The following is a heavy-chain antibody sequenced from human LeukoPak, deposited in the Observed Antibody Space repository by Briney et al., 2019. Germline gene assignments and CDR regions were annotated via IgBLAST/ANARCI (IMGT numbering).Heavy chain of an antibody. CDR3: AKALITIFGVVD. CDR1: GFTFDDYT. Sequence: GGSLRLSCAASGFTFDDYTMHWVRQVPGKGPEWVSLISWDGGSTSYAESVKGRFTISRDNSKNSLYLQMTSLRIEDSALYYCAKALITIFGVVDWGQGTLVTVPS. CDR2: ISWDGGST. D-gene: IGHD3-3*01. V-gene: IGHV3-43*01. J-gene: IGHJ4*02.